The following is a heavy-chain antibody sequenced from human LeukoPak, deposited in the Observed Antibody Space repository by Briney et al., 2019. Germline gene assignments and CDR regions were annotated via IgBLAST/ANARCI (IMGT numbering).Heavy chain of an antibody. CDR1: GVSITSHF. Sequence: SETLSLTCTVSGVSITSHFWSWIRQSPGQGLEWIGCAYFNGITNYNPSLKSRVTISVDTSKNQFSLRLSSVTAADTAVYYCARDEGSPGALDHWGQGTLVTVSS. CDR2: AYFNGIT. J-gene: IGHJ4*02. D-gene: IGHD3-10*01. CDR3: ARDEGSPGALDH. V-gene: IGHV4-59*11.